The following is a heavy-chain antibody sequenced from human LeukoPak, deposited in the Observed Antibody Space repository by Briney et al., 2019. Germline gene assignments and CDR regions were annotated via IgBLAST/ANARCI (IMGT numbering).Heavy chain of an antibody. CDR2: IFGSGGSA. CDR1: GFTFSSYA. Sequence: GGSLRLSCTASGFTFSSYAMYWLRQAPGKGLELVSGIFGSGGSAHYAESVKGRFTISRDNSQNTVWLQMNRLTAEDTAVYYCGKTTTGYSSGRYPAWPVDYWGQGTLVTVSS. J-gene: IGHJ4*02. V-gene: IGHV3-23*01. CDR3: GKTTTGYSSGRYPAWPVDY. D-gene: IGHD6-19*01.